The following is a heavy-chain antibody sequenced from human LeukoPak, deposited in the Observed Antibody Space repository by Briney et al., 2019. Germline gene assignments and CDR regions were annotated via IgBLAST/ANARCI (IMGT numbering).Heavy chain of an antibody. J-gene: IGHJ4*02. CDR1: GFTFDDYA. Sequence: GGSLRLSCAASGFTFDDYAMHWVRQAPGKGLEWVSGISWNSGSIGYADSVKGRFTISRDNAKNSLYLQMNSLGAEDMALYYCAKGTGDYWGQGTLVTVSS. CDR3: AKGTGDY. D-gene: IGHD1-14*01. V-gene: IGHV3-9*03. CDR2: ISWNSGSI.